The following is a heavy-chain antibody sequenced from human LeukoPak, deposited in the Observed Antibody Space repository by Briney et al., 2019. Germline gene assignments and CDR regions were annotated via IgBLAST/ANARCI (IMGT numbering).Heavy chain of an antibody. CDR2: ISSSGTTT. CDR1: GFTFSSYE. J-gene: IGHJ4*02. CDR3: GSLTEVFDF. D-gene: IGHD7-27*01. Sequence: PGGSLRLSCAASGFTFSSYEMNWVRQAPGKGLEWVSYISSSGTTTYYADSVKGRFTISRDNAKNSPYLQMNSLRAEDTAVYYCGSLTEVFDFWGQGTLVTVSS. V-gene: IGHV3-48*03.